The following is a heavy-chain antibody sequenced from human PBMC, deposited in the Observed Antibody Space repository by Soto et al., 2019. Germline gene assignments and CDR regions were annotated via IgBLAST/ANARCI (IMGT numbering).Heavy chain of an antibody. D-gene: IGHD2-21*01. CDR1: GFTFSDYA. CDR3: TRDLSPPSSCGGDCYGMDV. CDR2: IRSNAYGGTA. V-gene: IGHV3-49*04. J-gene: IGHJ6*02. Sequence: GGSLRLSCTASGFTFSDYAMSWVRQAPGKGLEWVGFIRSNAYGGTAECAASVKGRFAISRDDSKSIAYLQMNSLKSDDTALYYCTRDLSPPSSCGGDCYGMDVWGQGTTVTVS.